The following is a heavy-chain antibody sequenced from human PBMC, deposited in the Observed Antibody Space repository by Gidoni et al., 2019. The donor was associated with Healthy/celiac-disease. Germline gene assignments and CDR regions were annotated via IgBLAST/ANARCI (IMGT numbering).Heavy chain of an antibody. D-gene: IGHD3-22*01. CDR3: ARSDYYDSSGYSGGYYFDY. V-gene: IGHV3-33*01. CDR2: IWYDGSNK. Sequence: QVQLVASGGGVVQPGRSLRLSCAASGFTFSSYGMHWVRQAPGKGLGWVAVIWYDGSNKYYADSVKGRFTISRDNSKNTLYLQMNSLRAEDTAVYYCARSDYYDSSGYSGGYYFDYWGQGTLVTVSS. CDR1: GFTFSSYG. J-gene: IGHJ4*02.